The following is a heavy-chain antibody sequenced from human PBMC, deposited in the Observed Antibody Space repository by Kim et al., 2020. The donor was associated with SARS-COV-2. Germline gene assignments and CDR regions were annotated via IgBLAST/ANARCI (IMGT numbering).Heavy chain of an antibody. Sequence: SETLSLTCTVSGGSISSSSYYWGWIRQPPGKGLEWIGSIYYSGSTYYNPSLKSRVTISVDTSKNQFSLKLSSVTAADTAVYYCARRFNNKARNYYYYYMDVWGKGTTVTVSS. J-gene: IGHJ6*03. V-gene: IGHV4-39*01. CDR3: ARRFNNKARNYYYYYMDV. CDR2: IYYSGST. D-gene: IGHD6-6*01. CDR1: GGSISSSSYY.